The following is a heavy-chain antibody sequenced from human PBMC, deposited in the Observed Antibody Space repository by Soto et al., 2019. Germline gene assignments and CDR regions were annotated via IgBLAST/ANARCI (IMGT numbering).Heavy chain of an antibody. D-gene: IGHD1-7*01. CDR2: ISAYNGNT. J-gene: IGHJ6*02. V-gene: IGHV1-18*01. CDR3: ANSRHWNYRLGDPDYYYGMDV. CDR1: GYTFTSYG. Sequence: ASVKVSCKASGYTFTSYGISWVRQAPGQGLEWMGWISAYNGNTNYAQKLQGRVTMTTDTSTSTAYMELRSLRSDDTAVYYCANSRHWNYRLGDPDYYYGMDVWGQGTTVTISS.